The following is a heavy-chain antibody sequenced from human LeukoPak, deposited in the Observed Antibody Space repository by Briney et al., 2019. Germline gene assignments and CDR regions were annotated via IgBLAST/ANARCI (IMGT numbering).Heavy chain of an antibody. CDR2: INQDRSET. J-gene: IGHJ4*02. CDR3: ARDPSRGYNYGYGDY. V-gene: IGHV3-7*01. Sequence: PGGSLRLSCAASGFIFSNYWVTWVRQAPGKGLEWVAHINQDRSETYYVDSVKGRFTIARDNAKNSLYLQMNSLRAEDTAVYYCARDPSRGYNYGYGDYWGQGTLVIVS. CDR1: GFIFSNYW. D-gene: IGHD5-18*01.